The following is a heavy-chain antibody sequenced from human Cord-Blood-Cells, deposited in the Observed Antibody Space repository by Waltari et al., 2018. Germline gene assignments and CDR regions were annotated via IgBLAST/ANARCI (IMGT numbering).Heavy chain of an antibody. Sequence: QLQLQESGPGLVKPSETLSLPCTVSGGPISSSSYYWGWIRQPPGQGLEWIGSIYYSGSTYYNPSLKSRVTISVDTSKNQFSLKLSSVTAADTAVYYCARVVAATPAFDIWGQGTMVTVSS. D-gene: IGHD2-15*01. J-gene: IGHJ3*02. V-gene: IGHV4-39*07. CDR3: ARVVAATPAFDI. CDR2: IYYSGST. CDR1: GGPISSSSYY.